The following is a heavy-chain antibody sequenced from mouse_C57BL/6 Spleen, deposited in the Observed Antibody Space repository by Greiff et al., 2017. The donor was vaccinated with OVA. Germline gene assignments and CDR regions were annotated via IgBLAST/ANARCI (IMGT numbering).Heavy chain of an antibody. CDR3: ARHNYDYDGAWFAY. V-gene: IGHV5-9*01. J-gene: IGHJ3*01. CDR1: GFTFSSYT. CDR2: ISGGGGNT. Sequence: EVKLVESGGGLVKPGGSLKLSCAASGFTFSSYTMSWVRQTPEKRLEWVATISGGGGNTYYPDSVKGRFTISRDNAKNTLYLQMSSLRSEDTALYYCARHNYDYDGAWFAYWGQGTLVTVSA. D-gene: IGHD2-4*01.